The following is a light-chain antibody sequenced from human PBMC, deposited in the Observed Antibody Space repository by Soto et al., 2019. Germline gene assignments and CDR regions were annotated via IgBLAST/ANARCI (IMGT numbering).Light chain of an antibody. J-gene: IGKJ2*01. CDR2: AAS. CDR1: QSVSSS. CDR3: QQYESFSPYT. Sequence: DIQMTQSPYTLSAFVGDRVTITRRASQSVSSSLAWYQQKPGKAPKLLIYAASTLESGVSSRFSGSGFGTEFTLTISSLQPDDFATYYCQQYESFSPYTFGQGTNVEIK. V-gene: IGKV1-5*01.